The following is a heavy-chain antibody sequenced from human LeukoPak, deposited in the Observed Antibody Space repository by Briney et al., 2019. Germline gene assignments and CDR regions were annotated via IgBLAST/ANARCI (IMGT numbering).Heavy chain of an antibody. J-gene: IGHJ4*02. Sequence: GGSLRLSCAASGFTFSSYAMSWVRQAPGKGLEWVSAISGSGGSTYYADSVKGRFTISRGNSKNTLYLQMNSLRAEDTAVYYCAKDPIEYSSSSTYFDYWGQGTLVTVSS. CDR3: AKDPIEYSSSSTYFDY. V-gene: IGHV3-23*01. CDR2: ISGSGGST. CDR1: GFTFSSYA. D-gene: IGHD6-6*01.